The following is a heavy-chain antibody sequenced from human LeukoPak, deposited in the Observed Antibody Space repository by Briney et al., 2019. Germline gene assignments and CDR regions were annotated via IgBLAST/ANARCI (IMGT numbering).Heavy chain of an antibody. D-gene: IGHD2-2*01. J-gene: IGHJ4*02. V-gene: IGHV1-2*02. CDR2: INPNSGGT. CDR1: GYTFTGYY. Sequence: GASVKVSCKASGYTFTGYYMHWVRQAPGQGLEWMGWINPNSGGTNYAQKFQGRVTMTRDTSISTAYMELSRLRSDDTAVYYCARDGTCSSTSCYENWGRGTLVTVSS. CDR3: ARDGTCSSTSCYEN.